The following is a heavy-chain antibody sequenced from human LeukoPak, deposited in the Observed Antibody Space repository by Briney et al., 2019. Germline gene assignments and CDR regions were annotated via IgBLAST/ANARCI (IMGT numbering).Heavy chain of an antibody. CDR2: INPNSGGT. D-gene: IGHD6-6*01. CDR3: AREPIAARPYYYYYMDV. V-gene: IGHV1-2*02. CDR1: GGTFSSYA. Sequence: ASVKVSCKASGGTFSSYAISWVRQAPGQGLEWMGWINPNSGGTNYAQKFQGRVTMTRDTSISTAYMELSRLRSDDTAVYYCAREPIAARPYYYYYMDVWGKGTTVTVSS. J-gene: IGHJ6*03.